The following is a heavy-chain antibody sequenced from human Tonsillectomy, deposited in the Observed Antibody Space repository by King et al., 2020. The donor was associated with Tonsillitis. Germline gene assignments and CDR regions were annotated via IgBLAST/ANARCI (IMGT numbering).Heavy chain of an antibody. J-gene: IGHJ4*02. CDR1: GFTFSTYG. CDR3: GKARLVEMAPSIDF. CDR2: IRYDGSDK. V-gene: IGHV3-30*02. Sequence: VQLVESGGGVVQPGGSLRLSCEASGFTFSTYGIHWVRQAPGKGLEWVTFIRYDGSDKYYADSVKGRFTISKDNFKNTVYLQMNSLRVEDTAVYYCGKARLVEMAPSIDFWGQGTLVTASS. D-gene: IGHD5-24*01.